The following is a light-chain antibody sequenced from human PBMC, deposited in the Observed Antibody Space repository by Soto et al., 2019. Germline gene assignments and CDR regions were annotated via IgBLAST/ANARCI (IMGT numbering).Light chain of an antibody. CDR3: CSYAGSSTPLI. J-gene: IGLJ1*01. CDR2: EVS. Sequence: QSALTQAASVSGSPGQSITISCTGTSSDVGSYNFVSWYQQHPGKAPKVMIYEVSKRPSGVSNRFSGSKSGNTASLTISGLQAEDEAHYYCCSYAGSSTPLIFGTGTQLTVL. CDR1: SSDVGSYNF. V-gene: IGLV2-23*02.